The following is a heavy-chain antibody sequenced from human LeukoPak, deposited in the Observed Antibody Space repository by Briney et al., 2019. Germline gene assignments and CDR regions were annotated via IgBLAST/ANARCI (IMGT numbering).Heavy chain of an antibody. CDR3: ARFNSGSYQHYFDY. V-gene: IGHV4-39*07. Sequence: SETLSLTCTVSGGSISSSSYYWGWIRQPPGKGLECIGRIYYSGSTYYNPSLKSRVTISIDTSKNQFSLKLSSVTAADTAVYYCARFNSGSYQHYFDYWGQGTLVTVSS. D-gene: IGHD1-26*01. CDR2: IYYSGST. CDR1: GGSISSSSYY. J-gene: IGHJ4*02.